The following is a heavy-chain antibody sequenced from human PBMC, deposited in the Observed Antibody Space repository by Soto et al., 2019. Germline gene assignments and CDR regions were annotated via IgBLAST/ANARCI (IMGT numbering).Heavy chain of an antibody. CDR1: GYTFTSYD. CDR2: MNPNSGNT. CDR3: ARAVAGHYYYYGMDV. J-gene: IGHJ6*02. V-gene: IGHV1-8*01. D-gene: IGHD6-19*01. Sequence: ASVKVSCKASGYTFTSYDINWVRQATGQGLEWMGWMNPNSGNTGYAQKFQGRVTMTRNTSISTAYMEVSSLRSEDTAVYYCARAVAGHYYYYGMDVWGQGTTVTVSS.